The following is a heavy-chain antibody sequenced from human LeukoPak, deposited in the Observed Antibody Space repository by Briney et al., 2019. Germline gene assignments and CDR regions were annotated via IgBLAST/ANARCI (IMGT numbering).Heavy chain of an antibody. CDR3: ARDRRGWLVPGRSHIGWAEFQH. V-gene: IGHV1-18*01. CDR1: GYTFTSYG. Sequence: ASVKVSCKASGYTFTSYGISWVRQAPGQGLEWMGWISAYNGNTNYAQKLQGRVTMTTDTSTSTAYMELRSLRSDDKAVYYCARDRRGWLVPGRSHIGWAEFQHWGQGTLVTVSS. J-gene: IGHJ1*01. CDR2: ISAYNGNT. D-gene: IGHD6-19*01.